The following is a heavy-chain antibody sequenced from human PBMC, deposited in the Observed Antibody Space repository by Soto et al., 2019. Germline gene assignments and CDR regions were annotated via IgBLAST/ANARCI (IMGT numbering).Heavy chain of an antibody. CDR1: GASVSSGSYH. V-gene: IGHV4-61*01. Sequence: SETLSLTCTVSGASVSSGSYHWSWIRQPPGEGLEWIGYIHHTGSTNYNPSLKSRVSISVDTSKNQFSLRLSSMTAADTAVYFCARVRGDYHNWFDPWGQGTRVTVSS. CDR3: ARVRGDYHNWFDP. CDR2: IHHTGST. J-gene: IGHJ5*02. D-gene: IGHD3-16*01.